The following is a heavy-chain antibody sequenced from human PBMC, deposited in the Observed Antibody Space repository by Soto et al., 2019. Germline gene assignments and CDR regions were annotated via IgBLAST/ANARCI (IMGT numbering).Heavy chain of an antibody. J-gene: IGHJ5*02. D-gene: IGHD3-10*01. V-gene: IGHV4-34*01. Sequence: SETLSLTCAVSGGSISSGGYSWSWIRQPPGKGLGWIGEINHSGSTNYNPSLKSRVTISVDTSKNQFSLKLSSVTAADTAVYYCARGYYYGSGSYNYWFDPWGQGTLVTVSS. CDR2: INHSGST. CDR1: GGSISSGGYS. CDR3: ARGYYYGSGSYNYWFDP.